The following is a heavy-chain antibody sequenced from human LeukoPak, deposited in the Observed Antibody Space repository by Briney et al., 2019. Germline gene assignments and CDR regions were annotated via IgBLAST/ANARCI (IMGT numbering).Heavy chain of an antibody. CDR2: IYYSRST. CDR3: ARSTWIQLSYYYYMDV. J-gene: IGHJ6*03. D-gene: IGHD5-18*01. Sequence: PSETLSLTCAVSGGSFSSGGYSWSWIRQPPGKGLEWIGYIYYSRSTYYNPSLKSRVTISVDTSKNQFSLKLSSVTAADTAVYYCARSTWIQLSYYYYMDVWGKGTTVTVSS. CDR1: GGSFSSGGYS. V-gene: IGHV4-61*08.